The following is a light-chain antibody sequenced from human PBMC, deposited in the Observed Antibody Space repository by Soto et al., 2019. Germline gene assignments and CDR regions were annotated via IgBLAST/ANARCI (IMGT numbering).Light chain of an antibody. Sequence: QSALTQPPSVSGSPGQSVTISCTGTSSDVGAYDYVSWYQQHPGKAPKLMIYDVTKRPSGVPDRFSGSKSGNTASLTISGLQAEDEADYYRSSYAGSSNVFGTGTKGTVL. CDR3: SSYAGSSNV. CDR1: SSDVGAYDY. J-gene: IGLJ1*01. CDR2: DVT. V-gene: IGLV2-11*01.